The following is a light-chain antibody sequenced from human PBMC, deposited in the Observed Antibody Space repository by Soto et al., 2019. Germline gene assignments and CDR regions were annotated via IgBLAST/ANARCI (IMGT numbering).Light chain of an antibody. J-gene: IGKJ1*01. CDR2: DAS. CDR3: HQYNNWPPWT. Sequence: EIVMTQSPATLSLPPGERATVSCRASRGISSNLAWYQQKPGQAPRLLIYDASTRATGIPARFSGSGSGTEFTLTISSLQSEDFAVYYCHQYNNWPPWTFGQGTKVDIK. CDR1: RGISSN. V-gene: IGKV3-15*01.